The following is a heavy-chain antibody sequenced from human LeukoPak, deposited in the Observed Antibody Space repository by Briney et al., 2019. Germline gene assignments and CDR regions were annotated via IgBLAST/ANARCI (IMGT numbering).Heavy chain of an antibody. V-gene: IGHV3-66*01. Sequence: AGGSLRLSCAASGFTVSGNYMSWVRQAPGKGLEWVSLIYSGGSTYYADSVKGRFTISRDNPKNTVYLQMNSLRVEDTAVYYCARVGYTGTWYSSPPFDYWGQGALVTVSS. CDR2: IYSGGST. CDR3: ARVGYTGTWYSSPPFDY. D-gene: IGHD6-13*01. J-gene: IGHJ4*02. CDR1: GFTVSGNY.